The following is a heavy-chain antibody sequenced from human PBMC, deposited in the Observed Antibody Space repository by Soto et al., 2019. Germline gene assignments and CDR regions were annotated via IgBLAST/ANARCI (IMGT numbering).Heavy chain of an antibody. CDR3: ASGGTLWHPGY. J-gene: IGHJ4*02. CDR1: GGSISSSSYY. CDR2: IYYSGST. Sequence: QLQLHESGPGLVKPSETLSLTCAVSGGSISSSSYYWGWIRQPPGRGLEWIGNIYYSGSTYYSPSLTSXXTXSXXSSTPPFSLQRRSVTAADTAAYYCASGGTLWHPGYWGQGTLVTVSS. V-gene: IGHV4-39*01. D-gene: IGHD1-1*01.